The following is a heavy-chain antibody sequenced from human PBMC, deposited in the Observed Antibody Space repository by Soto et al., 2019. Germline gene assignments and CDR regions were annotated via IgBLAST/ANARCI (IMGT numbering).Heavy chain of an antibody. Sequence: SETLSLTCRVSTGSINGYYWNWIRQSPGKGLEWIAFIYSSGSTNYNPSLKSRATISVDRSKNQVSLKLTSVTAADTAVYYCARGKRDSTSCLDVWGQGTTVTVSS. J-gene: IGHJ6*02. CDR2: IYSSGST. CDR1: TGSINGYY. CDR3: ARGKRDSTSCLDV. D-gene: IGHD2-2*01. V-gene: IGHV4-59*01.